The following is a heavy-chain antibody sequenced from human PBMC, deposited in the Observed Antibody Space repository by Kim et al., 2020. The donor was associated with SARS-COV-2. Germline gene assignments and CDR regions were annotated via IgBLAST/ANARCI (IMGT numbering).Heavy chain of an antibody. CDR1: GFTFSSYA. V-gene: IGHV3-23*01. CDR3: AKGISGSGRGY. CDR2: ISGSGAST. D-gene: IGHD3-10*01. J-gene: IGHJ4*02. Sequence: GGSLRLSCAASGFTFSSYAMSWVRQAPGKGLEWVSAISGSGASTYYADSVKGRFTISRDNSKNTLYLQMNSLRAEDTAVYYCAKGISGSGRGYWGQGTLVTVSS.